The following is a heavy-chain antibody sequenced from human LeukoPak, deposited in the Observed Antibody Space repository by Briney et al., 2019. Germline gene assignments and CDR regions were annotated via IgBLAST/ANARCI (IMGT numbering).Heavy chain of an antibody. Sequence: SETLSLTCTVSGGSISSYYWSWIRQPPGKGLEWIGYIYYSGSTNYNPSLKRRVAISVDTSKNQFSLKLSSVTAADTAVYYCARGPRIAAAEWGQGTMVTFSS. V-gene: IGHV4-59*01. CDR1: GGSISSYY. CDR2: IYYSGST. J-gene: IGHJ3*01. D-gene: IGHD6-13*01. CDR3: ARGPRIAAAE.